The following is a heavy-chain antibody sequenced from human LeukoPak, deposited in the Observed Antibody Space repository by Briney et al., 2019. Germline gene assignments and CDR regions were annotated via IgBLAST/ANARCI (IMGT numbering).Heavy chain of an antibody. D-gene: IGHD2-21*02. Sequence: ASVKVSCKVSGYTLTELSMHWVRQAPGKGLEWMGGFDPEDGETIYAQKFQGRVTMTEDTSTDTAYMELSSLRSEDTAVYYCATESPLAYCGGDCYPNWGQGTLVTVSS. CDR3: ATESPLAYCGGDCYPN. CDR2: FDPEDGET. J-gene: IGHJ4*02. V-gene: IGHV1-24*01. CDR1: GYTLTELS.